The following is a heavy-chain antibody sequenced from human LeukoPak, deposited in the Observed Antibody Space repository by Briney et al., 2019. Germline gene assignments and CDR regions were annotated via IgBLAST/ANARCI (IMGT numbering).Heavy chain of an antibody. V-gene: IGHV4-59*01. CDR3: ARHYNWFDP. J-gene: IGHJ5*02. CDR1: GGSISRYS. Sequence: SETLSLTCTVSGGSISRYSWSWIRHPPGKGLEWIGNIFYSGNTNYNPSLKSRVTVSIDTSQNQFSLKLSSVTAADTAIYYCARHYNWFDPWGQGILVTVSS. CDR2: IFYSGNT.